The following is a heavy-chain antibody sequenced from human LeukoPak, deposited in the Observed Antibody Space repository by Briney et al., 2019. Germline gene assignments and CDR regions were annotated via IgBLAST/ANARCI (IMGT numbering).Heavy chain of an antibody. V-gene: IGHV4-59*08. CDR2: VDDTGST. J-gene: IGHJ3*02. CDR1: GGSISNYY. Sequence: SETLSPTCTVSGGSISNYYWSWIRKPPGKGLEWIGYVDDTGSTNYNPSLKTRVGISEDTTNNQFSLNLSSVTAADTAVYYCARHLKIVVSGTVAFDIWGQGTMVTVSS. D-gene: IGHD3-22*01. CDR3: ARHLKIVVSGTVAFDI.